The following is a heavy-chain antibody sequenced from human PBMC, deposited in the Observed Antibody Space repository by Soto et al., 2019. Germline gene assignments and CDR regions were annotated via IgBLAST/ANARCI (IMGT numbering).Heavy chain of an antibody. Sequence: GASVKVSCKASGYTFTGYYMHWVRQAPGQGLEWMGWINPNSGGTNYAQKFQGRVTMTRDTSISTAYMELSRLRSDDTAVYYCARVKVSGQLGEYYYGMDAWGQGTTVTVSS. V-gene: IGHV1-2*02. D-gene: IGHD6-6*01. J-gene: IGHJ6*02. CDR3: ARVKVSGQLGEYYYGMDA. CDR1: GYTFTGYY. CDR2: INPNSGGT.